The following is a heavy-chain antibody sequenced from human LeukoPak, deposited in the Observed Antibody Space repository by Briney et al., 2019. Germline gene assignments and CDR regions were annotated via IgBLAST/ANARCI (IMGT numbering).Heavy chain of an antibody. V-gene: IGHV4-39*01. J-gene: IGHJ4*02. D-gene: IGHD6-19*01. Sequence: SETLSLTCTVSGGSISSSSYYWGWIRQPPGKGQEWIGSIYYSGSTYYNPSLKSRVTISVDTSKSQFSLKLSSVTAADTAVYYCARVPGIAVAGSYWGQGTLVTVSS. CDR2: IYYSGST. CDR1: GGSISSSSYY. CDR3: ARVPGIAVAGSY.